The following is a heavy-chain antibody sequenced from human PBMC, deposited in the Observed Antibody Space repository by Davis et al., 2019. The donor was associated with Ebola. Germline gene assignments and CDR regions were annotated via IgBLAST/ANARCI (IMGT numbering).Heavy chain of an antibody. Sequence: MPSETLSLTCDVTGDSISSNNWWSWVRQPPGKGLEWIGEIFHGGNTNYNPSLKGRVTMSIDKSKNQFSLKLSSVTAADTAMYYCARDRWETNGDFIYFDNWGQGTLVAVSS. CDR3: ARDRWETNGDFIYFDN. V-gene: IGHV4-4*02. CDR1: GDSISSNNW. D-gene: IGHD4-17*01. CDR2: IFHGGNT. J-gene: IGHJ4*02.